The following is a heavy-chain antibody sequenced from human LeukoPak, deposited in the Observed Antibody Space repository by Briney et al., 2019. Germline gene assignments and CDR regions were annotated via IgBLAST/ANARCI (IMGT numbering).Heavy chain of an antibody. CDR1: GFTFSSYE. Sequence: GGSLRLSCAASGFTFSSYEMNWVRQAPGKGLEWVSYISSSGSTIYYADSVKGRFTISRDNAKNSLYLQMNSLRAEDTAVYYCAKSSSGYFWYYFDYWGQGTLVTVSS. CDR2: ISSSGSTI. V-gene: IGHV3-48*03. D-gene: IGHD3-22*01. CDR3: AKSSSGYFWYYFDY. J-gene: IGHJ4*02.